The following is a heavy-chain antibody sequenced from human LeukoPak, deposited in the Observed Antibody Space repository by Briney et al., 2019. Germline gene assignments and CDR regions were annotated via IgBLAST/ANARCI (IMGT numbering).Heavy chain of an antibody. Sequence: ASVKVSCKVSGYTLTELSMHWVRQAPGKGLEWMGGFDPEDGETIYAQKFQGRVTMTEDTSTDTAYMELSSLRSEDTAVYYCATDPPNYYDSSGQSTTPNWGQGTLVTVSS. D-gene: IGHD3-22*01. CDR3: ATDPPNYYDSSGQSTTPN. J-gene: IGHJ4*02. V-gene: IGHV1-24*01. CDR2: FDPEDGET. CDR1: GYTLTELS.